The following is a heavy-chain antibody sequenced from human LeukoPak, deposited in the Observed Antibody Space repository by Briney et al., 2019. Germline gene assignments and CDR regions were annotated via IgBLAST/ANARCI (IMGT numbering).Heavy chain of an antibody. J-gene: IGHJ3*02. CDR3: ARASGTQLWLGAFDI. Sequence: PGGSLRLSCAASGFTFSSYAMSWVRQAPGKGLEWVSYISSSGSTICYADSVKGRFTISRDNAKNSLYLQMNSLRAEDTAVYYCARASGTQLWLGAFDIWGQGTMVTVSS. CDR1: GFTFSSYA. CDR2: ISSSGSTI. V-gene: IGHV3-48*04. D-gene: IGHD5-18*01.